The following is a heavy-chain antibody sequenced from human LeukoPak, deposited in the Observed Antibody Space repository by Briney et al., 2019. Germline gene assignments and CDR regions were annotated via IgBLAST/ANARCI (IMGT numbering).Heavy chain of an antibody. V-gene: IGHV4-39*01. D-gene: IGHD3-16*02. CDR1: GGSISSSSYY. CDR2: IYYSGST. Sequence: SETLSLTCTVSGGSISSSSYYWGWIRQPPGKGLEWIGSIYYSGSTYYNPSLKSRVTISVDTSKNQFSLKLSSVTAADTAVYYCARQRGYDYVWGSYRYRRGGFDYWGQGTLVTVS. CDR3: ARQRGYDYVWGSYRYRRGGFDY. J-gene: IGHJ4*02.